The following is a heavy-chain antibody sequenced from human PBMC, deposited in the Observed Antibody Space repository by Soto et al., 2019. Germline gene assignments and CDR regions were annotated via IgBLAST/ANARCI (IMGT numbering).Heavy chain of an antibody. V-gene: IGHV3-9*01. CDR3: AKDMGESPINSGSDY. Sequence: GGSLRLSCAASGFTFDDYAMHWVRQAPGKGLEWVSGISWNSGSIGYADSVKGRFTISRDNAKNSLYLQMNSLRAEDTALYYCAKDMGESPINSGSDYWGQGTLVTVSS. D-gene: IGHD5-12*01. CDR2: ISWNSGSI. J-gene: IGHJ4*02. CDR1: GFTFDDYA.